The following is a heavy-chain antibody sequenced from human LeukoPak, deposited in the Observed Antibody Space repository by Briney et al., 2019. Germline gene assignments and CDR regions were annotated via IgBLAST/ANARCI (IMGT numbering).Heavy chain of an antibody. Sequence: KPSETLSLTCTVSGYSISSGYYWGWIRQPPGKGLEWIGSIYHSGSTYYNPSLKSRVTISVDTSKNQFSLKLSSVTAADTAVYYCARGSVSTRRGYGPAFDIWAKGQWSPSLQ. V-gene: IGHV4-38-2*02. CDR3: ARGSVSTRRGYGPAFDI. CDR1: GYSISSGYY. J-gene: IGHJ3*02. D-gene: IGHD3-22*01. CDR2: IYHSGST.